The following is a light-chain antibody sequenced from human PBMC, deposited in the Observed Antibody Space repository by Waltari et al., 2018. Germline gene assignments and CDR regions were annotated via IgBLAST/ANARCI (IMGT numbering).Light chain of an antibody. J-gene: IGLJ1*01. V-gene: IGLV1-40*01. CDR2: GNN. Sequence: QSVLTQAPSVSGAPGQRVTIPCTGSSPNIGAGHDVHWYQHLPGTAPKHLINGNNNRPSGVPDRFSGSKSGTSASLAITGLQAEDEADYYCQSYDSSLSSYVFGTGTKVTVL. CDR3: QSYDSSLSSYV. CDR1: SPNIGAGHD.